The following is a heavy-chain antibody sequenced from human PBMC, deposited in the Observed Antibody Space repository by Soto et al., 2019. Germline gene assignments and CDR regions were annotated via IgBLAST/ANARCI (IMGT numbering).Heavy chain of an antibody. CDR1: GYSFSTYW. CDR3: ARHGQYSSSSTGY. CDR2: IYPGDSDT. V-gene: IGHV5-51*01. Sequence: PXXSLKISCKGSGYSFSTYWICWVLQMPGKGLEWMGIIYPGDSDTRYSPSFQGQVTISADKSISTAYLQWSSLKASDTAMYYCARHGQYSSSSTGYWGQGTLVTVSS. J-gene: IGHJ4*02. D-gene: IGHD6-6*01.